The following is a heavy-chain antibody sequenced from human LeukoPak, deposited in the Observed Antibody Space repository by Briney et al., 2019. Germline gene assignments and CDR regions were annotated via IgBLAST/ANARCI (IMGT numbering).Heavy chain of an antibody. CDR2: ISGNGLSS. CDR1: EFIFSSYE. J-gene: IGHJ4*02. CDR3: ARSTEGTAHFDY. Sequence: GGSLRLSCATSEFIFSSYEMHWVRQTLGRGLEYVSGISGNGLSSYYAISVKDRFTISRDNSKNTLYLHMGSLKTEDMAVYYCARSTEGTAHFDYWGQGTLVIVSS. D-gene: IGHD1-7*01. V-gene: IGHV3-64*01.